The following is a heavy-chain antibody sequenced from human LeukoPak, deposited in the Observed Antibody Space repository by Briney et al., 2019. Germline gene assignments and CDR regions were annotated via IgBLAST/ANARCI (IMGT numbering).Heavy chain of an antibody. CDR3: ARATNDDYSSSQLDY. Sequence: PSQTLSLTCTVSRDSISSDSYYCSWIRQPAGKGLEWIGRIYSSGSTNYNPSLKSRVTISVDTSKNQLSLKLSSVTAADTAVYYCARATNDDYSSSQLDYWGQGTLVTVSS. V-gene: IGHV4-61*02. CDR1: RDSISSDSYY. CDR2: IYSSGST. J-gene: IGHJ4*02. D-gene: IGHD6-13*01.